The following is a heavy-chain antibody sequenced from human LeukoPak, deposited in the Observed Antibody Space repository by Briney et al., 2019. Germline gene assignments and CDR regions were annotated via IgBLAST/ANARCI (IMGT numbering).Heavy chain of an antibody. Sequence: ASVTVSCKASGYTFTSYYMHWVRQAPGQGLEWMGIINPSSGGATYAQNFQGRVTMTRDTSTSTVYMELSSLRSEDTAVYYCARGYSSSWRDLFDYWGQGTLVTVSS. J-gene: IGHJ4*02. CDR1: GYTFTSYY. CDR2: INPSSGGA. CDR3: ARGYSSSWRDLFDY. V-gene: IGHV1-46*01. D-gene: IGHD6-13*01.